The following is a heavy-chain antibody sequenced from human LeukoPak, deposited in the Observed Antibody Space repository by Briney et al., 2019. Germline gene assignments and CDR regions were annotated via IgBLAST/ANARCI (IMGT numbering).Heavy chain of an antibody. J-gene: IGHJ3*02. D-gene: IGHD4-23*01. CDR1: GGSISSSSTYY. Sequence: SETLSLTCTVSGGSISSSSTYYWDWIRQPPGKGLEWIGTIYYSGSTYYNASLKSRVTISVDTSKNQFSLKLSSVTAADTAVYYCARRPFGGKGAFDIWGQGTMVTVSS. CDR2: IYYSGST. V-gene: IGHV4-39*01. CDR3: ARRPFGGKGAFDI.